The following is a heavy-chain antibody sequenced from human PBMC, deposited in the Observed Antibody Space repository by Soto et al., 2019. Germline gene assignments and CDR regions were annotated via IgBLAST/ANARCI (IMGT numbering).Heavy chain of an antibody. D-gene: IGHD1-20*01. CDR3: ARANDITPSE. Sequence: PSETLSLTCTVSGGSISRYYLTWIRQPAGKGLEWIGRIHTSGSTNYNPSLKSRVTTSVDTSKKQFSLKVSSGTAADTAVYYCARANDITPSEWGQGTLVTVSS. CDR1: GGSISRYY. J-gene: IGHJ4*02. V-gene: IGHV4-4*07. CDR2: IHTSGST.